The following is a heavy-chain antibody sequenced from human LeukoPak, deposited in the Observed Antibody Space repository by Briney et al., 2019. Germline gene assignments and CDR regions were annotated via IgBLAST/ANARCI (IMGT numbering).Heavy chain of an antibody. J-gene: IGHJ4*02. V-gene: IGHV1-2*02. CDR3: ARDRTGSGLGGYFDY. D-gene: IGHD3-3*01. CDR2: INPNSGVT. CDR1: GYTFTGYA. Sequence: ASVKVSCKASGYTFTGYAMHWVRQAPGQGLEWMGWINPNSGVTNYAQKFQGRVTMTRDTSTSTAYMELSRLRSDDTAVYYCARDRTGSGLGGYFDYWGQGTLVTVSS.